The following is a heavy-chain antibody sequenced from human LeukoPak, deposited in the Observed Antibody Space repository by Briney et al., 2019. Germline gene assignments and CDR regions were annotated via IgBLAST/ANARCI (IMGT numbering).Heavy chain of an antibody. V-gene: IGHV3-21*01. Sequence: GGSLRLSCAASGFTFSSYSMNWVRQAPGKALGWVSSISSRSSYIYYTDSVKGRFTISRDNAKNSLYLQMNSLRAEDTAVYYCAREAGGYSYGLDAFDIWGQGKMVTVSS. J-gene: IGHJ3*02. CDR3: AREAGGYSYGLDAFDI. CDR1: GFTFSSYS. CDR2: ISSRSSYI. D-gene: IGHD5-18*01.